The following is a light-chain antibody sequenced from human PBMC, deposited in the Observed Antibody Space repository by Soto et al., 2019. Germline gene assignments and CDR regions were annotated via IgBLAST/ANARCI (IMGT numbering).Light chain of an antibody. CDR1: QTISSY. J-gene: IGKJ1*01. Sequence: IQMTQSPSSLSASVGARVTITCRASQTISSYLNWYKQKPGKAPKLLSYGASSLQSGVPSRFTGSGSGTDFTLTINNLQAEDFETYYCLQEYNYPRTFGQGTKVDIK. CDR3: LQEYNYPRT. V-gene: IGKV1-6*01. CDR2: GAS.